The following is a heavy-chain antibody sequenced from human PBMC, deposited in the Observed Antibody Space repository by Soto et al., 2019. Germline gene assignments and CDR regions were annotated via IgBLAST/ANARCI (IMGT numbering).Heavy chain of an antibody. CDR1: GYTFTSYA. D-gene: IGHD2-2*01. V-gene: IGHV1-3*01. J-gene: IGHJ6*02. CDR3: ARGSDIVVVPAASGHHYYYGMDV. CDR2: IIPSNGNT. Sequence: ASVKVSCKASGYTFTSYAMHWVRQAPGQRLEWMGWIIPSNGNTKYAQKFQGRVTITADESTSTAYMELSSLRSEDTAVYYCARGSDIVVVPAASGHHYYYGMDVWGQGTTVTVSS.